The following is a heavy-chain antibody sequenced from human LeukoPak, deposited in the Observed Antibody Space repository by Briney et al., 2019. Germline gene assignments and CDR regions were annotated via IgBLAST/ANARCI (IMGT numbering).Heavy chain of an antibody. CDR3: TREDF. CDR1: GYTFSDYY. J-gene: IGHJ4*02. V-gene: IGHV1-2*02. Sequence: ASVKVSCKASGYTFSDYYIFWVRQAPGQGLEWMGWIHPNSGDTNYAQKFQGRVTMTRDTSISTAYMELSSLRSDDTAVYYCTREDFWGQGTLVTVSS. CDR2: IHPNSGDT. D-gene: IGHD3-3*01.